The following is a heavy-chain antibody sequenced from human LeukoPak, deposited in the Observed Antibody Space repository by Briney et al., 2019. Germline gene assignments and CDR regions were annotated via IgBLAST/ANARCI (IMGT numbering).Heavy chain of an antibody. CDR3: ARVAGQQWLVRPFDY. D-gene: IGHD6-19*01. Sequence: SETLSLTCAVYGGSFSGYYWSWIRQPPGKGLEWIGEINHSGSTNYNPSLKSRVTISVDTSKNQFSLKLSSVTAADTAVYYCARVAGQQWLVRPFDYWGQGTLVTASS. CDR1: GGSFSGYY. CDR2: INHSGST. V-gene: IGHV4-34*01. J-gene: IGHJ4*02.